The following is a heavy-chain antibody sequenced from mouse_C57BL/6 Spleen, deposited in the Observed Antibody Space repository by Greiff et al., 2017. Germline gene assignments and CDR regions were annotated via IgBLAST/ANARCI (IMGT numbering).Heavy chain of an antibody. D-gene: IGHD1-1*01. J-gene: IGHJ3*01. CDR2: INPSSGYP. CDR1: GYTFTSYT. CDR3: AREQYYGSSYDG. Sequence: VQLQQSGAELARPGASVKMSCKASGYTFTSYTMHWVKQRSGQGLEWIGYINPSSGYPNYNQKFKDKATLTADKSSSTAYMQLSSLTSEDSAVYYCAREQYYGSSYDGWGQGTLVTVSA. V-gene: IGHV1-4*01.